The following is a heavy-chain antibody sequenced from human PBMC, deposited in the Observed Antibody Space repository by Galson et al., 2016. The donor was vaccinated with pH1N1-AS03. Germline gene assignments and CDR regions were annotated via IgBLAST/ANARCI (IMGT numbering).Heavy chain of an antibody. CDR3: ARGKNSGFDY. Sequence: CAISGDSVSGSRGVAWNWIRQSPSRGLEWPGRTFYWSKWSNDYAESVKSRITIDPDTSNNQFSLHLNSVTPEDTAIYFCARGKNSGFDYWGQGTPVTVSS. V-gene: IGHV6-1*01. J-gene: IGHJ4*02. CDR2: TFYWSKWSN. CDR1: GDSVSGSRGVA. D-gene: IGHD3-10*01.